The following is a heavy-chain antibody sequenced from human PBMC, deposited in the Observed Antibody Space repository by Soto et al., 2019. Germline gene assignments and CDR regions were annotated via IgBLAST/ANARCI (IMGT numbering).Heavy chain of an antibody. CDR2: IYHSGST. Sequence: NPSETLSLTCAVSGYSISSGYYWGWIRQPPGKGLEWIGSIYHSGSTYYNPSLKSRVTISVDTSKNQFSLKLSSVTAADTAVYYCASDGSWYKTFDYWGQGTLVTASS. CDR1: GYSISSGYY. V-gene: IGHV4-38-2*01. CDR3: ASDGSWYKTFDY. D-gene: IGHD6-13*01. J-gene: IGHJ4*02.